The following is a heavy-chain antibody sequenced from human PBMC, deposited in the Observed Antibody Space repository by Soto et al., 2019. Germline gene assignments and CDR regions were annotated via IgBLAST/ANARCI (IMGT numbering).Heavy chain of an antibody. V-gene: IGHV4-4*02. CDR1: GGSISSSNW. D-gene: IGHD1-26*01. CDR2: IYHSGST. CDR3: ARVSGSYYYGMDV. Sequence: QVQLQESGPGLVKPSGTLSLTCAVSGGSISSSNWRSWVRQPPGKGLEWIGEIYHSGSTNYNPFLKGRVTISVDKSKNQFSLKLSSVTAADTAVYYCARVSGSYYYGMDVWGQGTTVTVSS. J-gene: IGHJ6*02.